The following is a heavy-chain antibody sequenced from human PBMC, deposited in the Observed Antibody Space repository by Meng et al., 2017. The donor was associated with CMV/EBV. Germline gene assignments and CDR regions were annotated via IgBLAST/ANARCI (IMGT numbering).Heavy chain of an antibody. CDR1: GYTLTELS. V-gene: IGHV1-69*05. Sequence: SVKVSCKVSGYTLTELSRHWVRQAPGQGLEWMGGIIPIFGTANYAQKFQGRVTITTDESTSTAYMELSSLRSEDTAVYYCARGLRYSSSWLFQHDYWGQGTLVTVSS. CDR2: IIPIFGTA. D-gene: IGHD6-13*01. CDR3: ARGLRYSSSWLFQHDY. J-gene: IGHJ4*02.